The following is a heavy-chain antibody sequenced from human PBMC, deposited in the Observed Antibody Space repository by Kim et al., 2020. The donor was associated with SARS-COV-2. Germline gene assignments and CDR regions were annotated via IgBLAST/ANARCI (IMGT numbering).Heavy chain of an antibody. CDR3: ARQQARITIFGVVIAYFDY. V-gene: IGHV4-39*01. D-gene: IGHD3-3*01. Sequence: SRGTISVDTSKNQFSLKLSSVTAADTAVYYCARQQARITIFGVVIAYFDYWGQGTLVTVSS. J-gene: IGHJ4*02.